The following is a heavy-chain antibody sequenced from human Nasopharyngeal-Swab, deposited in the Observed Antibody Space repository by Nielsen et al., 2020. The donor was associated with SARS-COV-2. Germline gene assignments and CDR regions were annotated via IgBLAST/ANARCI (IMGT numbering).Heavy chain of an antibody. J-gene: IGHJ5*02. V-gene: IGHV7-4-1*02. CDR1: GYTFTSYA. CDR2: INTNTGNP. CDR3: ARDEKSQGIFGVVISGQWWFDP. Sequence: ASVKVSCKASGYTFTSYAMNWVRQAPGQGLEWMGWINTNTGNPTYAQGFTGRFVFSLDTSVSTAYLQISSLKAGDTAVYYCARDEKSQGIFGVVISGQWWFDPWGQGTLVTVSS. D-gene: IGHD3-3*01.